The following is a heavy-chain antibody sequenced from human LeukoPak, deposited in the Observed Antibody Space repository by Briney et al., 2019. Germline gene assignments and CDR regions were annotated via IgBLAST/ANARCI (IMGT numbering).Heavy chain of an antibody. J-gene: IGHJ5*02. CDR3: ARASNSDRFDP. Sequence: PSETLSLTCTVSGYSISSGYYWGWIRQPPGKGLEWIGNIYHSGRTYYNSSLKSRVTISVDTSKNQFSLKLRAVTAADTAVYYCARASNSDRFDPWGQGTLVTVSS. CDR1: GYSISSGYY. V-gene: IGHV4-38-2*02. CDR2: IYHSGRT. D-gene: IGHD1-1*01.